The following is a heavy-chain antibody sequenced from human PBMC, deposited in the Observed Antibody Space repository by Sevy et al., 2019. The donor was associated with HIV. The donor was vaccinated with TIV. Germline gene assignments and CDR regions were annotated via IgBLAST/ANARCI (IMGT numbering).Heavy chain of an antibody. CDR3: ARSSSAYPYHFDY. V-gene: IGHV4-30-2*01. Sequence: LTCAVSGGSISTDLYSWNWIRQPPGKGLEWIGYIFHSGNTYYNPSLKSRVTISIDRSKNQFSLNLSSVTAADTAVYYCARSSSAYPYHFDYWGQGTLVTVSS. J-gene: IGHJ4*02. CDR2: IFHSGNT. CDR1: GGSISTDLYS.